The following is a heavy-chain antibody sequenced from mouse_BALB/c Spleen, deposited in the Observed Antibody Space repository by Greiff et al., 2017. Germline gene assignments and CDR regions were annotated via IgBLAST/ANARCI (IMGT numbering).Heavy chain of an antibody. CDR1: GYTFTDYA. CDR2: ISTYYGDA. J-gene: IGHJ2*01. Sequence: QVQLQQSGDELVRPGVSVKISCKGSGYTFTDYAMHWVKQSHAKSLEWIGVISTYYGDASYNQKFKGKATMTVDKSSSTAYMELARLTSEDSAIYYCARPYYYGSSQYYFDYWGQGTTLTVSS. D-gene: IGHD1-1*01. CDR3: ARPYYYGSSQYYFDY. V-gene: IGHV1S137*01.